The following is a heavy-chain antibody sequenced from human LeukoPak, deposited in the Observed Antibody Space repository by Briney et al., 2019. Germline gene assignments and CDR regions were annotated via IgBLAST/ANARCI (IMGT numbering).Heavy chain of an antibody. D-gene: IGHD6-19*01. CDR2: IKQDGSEK. Sequence: GGSLRLSCAASGFTFSSYWMSWVRRAPGKGLEWVANIKQDGSEKYYVDSVKGRFTISRDNAKNSLYLQMNSLRAEDTAVYYCAREGVAVAGTARGMDVWGKGTTVTVSS. CDR1: GFTFSSYW. J-gene: IGHJ6*03. V-gene: IGHV3-7*01. CDR3: AREGVAVAGTARGMDV.